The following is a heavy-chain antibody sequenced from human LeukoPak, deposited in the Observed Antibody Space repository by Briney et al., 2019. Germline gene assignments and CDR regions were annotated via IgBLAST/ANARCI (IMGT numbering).Heavy chain of an antibody. Sequence: SQTLSLTCAISGDSASSNSAAWDWIRQSPSRGLEWLGRTYYRSKWYNDYAVSVKSRITINPDTSKNQFSLQLNSVTPEDTAVYYCAREVDSSSYNWFDPWGQGTLVTVSS. CDR3: AREVDSSSYNWFDP. J-gene: IGHJ5*02. D-gene: IGHD6-13*01. CDR2: TYYRSKWYN. V-gene: IGHV6-1*01. CDR1: GDSASSNSAA.